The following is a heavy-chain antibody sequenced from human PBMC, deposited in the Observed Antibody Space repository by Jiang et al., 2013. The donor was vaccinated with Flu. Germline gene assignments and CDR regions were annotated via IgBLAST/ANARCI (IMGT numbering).Heavy chain of an antibody. V-gene: IGHV4-31*02. Sequence: SINSGDNYWSWIRQHPREGPWSGIGYISDRGTTYYTPSLKSRITVSVDTSKNQFSLDLSSVTAADTAVYFCARATAPYYFDNSGYYFYFDHWGPGNPGHRLL. CDR2: ISDRGTT. CDR1: SINSGDNY. CDR3: ARATAPYYFDNSGYYFYFDH. J-gene: IGHJ4*02. D-gene: IGHD3-22*01.